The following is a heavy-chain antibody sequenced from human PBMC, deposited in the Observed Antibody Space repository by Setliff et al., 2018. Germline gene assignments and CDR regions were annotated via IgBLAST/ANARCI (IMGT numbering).Heavy chain of an antibody. D-gene: IGHD3-22*01. Sequence: PSETLSLTCAVSGYFISNGFYWGWIRQSPVKGLEWIGSLFDGGSAYYSPSLKSXXSISXXXXKXXXXXXXXXXXXXXXAVYYCARDPHYDPTYSLPGHAFDFWGQGIMVTVSS. CDR3: ARDPHYDPTYSLPGHAFDF. CDR1: GYFISNGFY. CDR2: LFDGGSA. V-gene: IGHV4-38-2*01. J-gene: IGHJ3*01.